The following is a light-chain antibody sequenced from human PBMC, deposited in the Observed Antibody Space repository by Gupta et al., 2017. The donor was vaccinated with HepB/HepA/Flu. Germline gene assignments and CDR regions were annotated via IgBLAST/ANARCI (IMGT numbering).Light chain of an antibody. CDR1: PSNLGSNT. CDR2: KDN. Sequence: QSVLTPPPSASGTPGQRVTISSSGSPSNLGSNTVNWYQQLPGTAPKLLMYKDNQRPSGVPDRFSGSKSGTSASLAISGLQSEDEADYYCAAWDDSLNGFFVFGTGTKVTVL. J-gene: IGLJ1*01. CDR3: AAWDDSLNGFFV. V-gene: IGLV1-44*01.